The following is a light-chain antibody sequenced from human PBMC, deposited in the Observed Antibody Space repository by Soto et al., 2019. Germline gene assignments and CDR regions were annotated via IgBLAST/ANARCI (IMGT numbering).Light chain of an antibody. J-gene: IGKJ2*01. V-gene: IGKV1-5*03. Sequence: DIQMTQSPSTLSASVGDRATITCRASQSISSWLAGYQQKPGKAPKLLIYKASSLESGVPSRFSGSGSVTEFTLTISSLQPDDFATYYCQQYNSYSPYTFGQGTKLEIK. CDR1: QSISSW. CDR2: KAS. CDR3: QQYNSYSPYT.